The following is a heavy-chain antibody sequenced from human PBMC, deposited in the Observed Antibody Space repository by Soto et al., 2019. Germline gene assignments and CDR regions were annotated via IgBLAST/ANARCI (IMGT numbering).Heavy chain of an antibody. CDR1: GFPFSSYS. J-gene: IGHJ4*02. CDR3: VRSWNYASGSRIDY. Sequence: PGGSLRLSCAASGFPFSSYSMNWVRQAPGKGLEWVSSISSSSSYIYYADSVKGRFTISRDNAKNTLYLHMTSLRAEDTAVYYCVRSWNYASGSRIDYWGQGTLVTVSS. CDR2: ISSSSSYI. V-gene: IGHV3-21*01. D-gene: IGHD3-10*01.